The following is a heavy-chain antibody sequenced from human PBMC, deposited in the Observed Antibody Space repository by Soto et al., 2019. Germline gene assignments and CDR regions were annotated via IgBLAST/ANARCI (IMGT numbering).Heavy chain of an antibody. Sequence: QIKLKESGPTLVKPTQTLTLTCTFSGFSLNTRGVGVGWIRQPPGKALEWLALISWDGEKRYSPSLKSRLTITKDTSENQVVLTMPNLDPVDTATYYCAHRRGDLLTCHYYFDYWGQGTLVTVSS. CDR1: GFSLNTRGVG. J-gene: IGHJ4*02. CDR3: AHRRGDLLTCHYYFDY. V-gene: IGHV2-5*02. CDR2: ISWDGEK. D-gene: IGHD3-9*01.